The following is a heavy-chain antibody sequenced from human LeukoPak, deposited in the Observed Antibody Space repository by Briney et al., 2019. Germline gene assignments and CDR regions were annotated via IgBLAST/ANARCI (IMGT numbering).Heavy chain of an antibody. Sequence: SETLSLTCTVSGGSISSHYWSWIRQPPGKGLEWIGYIYYSGSTNYNPSLKSRVTISVDTSKNQFSLKLSSVTAADTAVYYCARVYVSSWPNWFDPSGQGTLVTVFS. V-gene: IGHV4-59*11. CDR3: ARVYVSSWPNWFDP. D-gene: IGHD6-13*01. J-gene: IGHJ5*02. CDR2: IYYSGST. CDR1: GGSISSHY.